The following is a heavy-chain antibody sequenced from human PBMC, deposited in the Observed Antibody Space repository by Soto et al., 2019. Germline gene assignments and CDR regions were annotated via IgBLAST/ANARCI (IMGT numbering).Heavy chain of an antibody. CDR2: INPSGGST. Sequence: ASVKVSCKASGYTFTSYYMHWVRHAPGQGLEWMGIINPSGGSTSYAQKFQGRVTMIRDTSTSTVYMELSSLRSEDTAVYYCARDLTIFGVVNLYYYYGMDVWGQGTTVTVSS. V-gene: IGHV1-46*01. CDR1: GYTFTSYY. D-gene: IGHD3-3*01. J-gene: IGHJ6*02. CDR3: ARDLTIFGVVNLYYYYGMDV.